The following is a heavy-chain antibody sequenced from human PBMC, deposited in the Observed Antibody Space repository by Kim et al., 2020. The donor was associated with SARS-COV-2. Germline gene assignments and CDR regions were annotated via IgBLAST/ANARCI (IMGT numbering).Heavy chain of an antibody. CDR2: ISWNSGSI. CDR1: GFTFDDYV. J-gene: IGHJ3*02. CDR3: AKGETYYYDSSGYIDAFDI. V-gene: IGHV3-9*01. Sequence: GGSLRLSCAASGFTFDDYVMHWVRQAPGKGLEWVSGISWNSGSIGYADSVKGRFTISRDNAKNSLYLQMNSLRAEDTALYYCAKGETYYYDSSGYIDAFDIWGQGTMVTVSS. D-gene: IGHD3-22*01.